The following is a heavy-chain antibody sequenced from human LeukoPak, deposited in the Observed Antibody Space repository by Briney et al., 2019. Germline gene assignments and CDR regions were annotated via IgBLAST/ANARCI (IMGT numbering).Heavy chain of an antibody. D-gene: IGHD6-19*01. V-gene: IGHV4-34*01. CDR3: ARRSSGWYLNWFDP. CDR2: INNSGST. Sequence: SETLSLNGAVYGGSFSGYYWSWIPQPPGKGLEWIGEINNSGSTNYNPSLKSRVTISVDTFKNQFSLKLSSVTAADTAVYYCARRSSGWYLNWFDPWGQGTLVTVSS. CDR1: GGSFSGYY. J-gene: IGHJ5*02.